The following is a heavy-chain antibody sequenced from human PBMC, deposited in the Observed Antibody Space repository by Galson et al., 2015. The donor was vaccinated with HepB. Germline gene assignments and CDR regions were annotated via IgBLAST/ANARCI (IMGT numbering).Heavy chain of an antibody. CDR2: ISAYNGNT. J-gene: IGHJ6*02. D-gene: IGHD3-22*01. CDR1: GYTFTSYG. V-gene: IGHV1-18*01. Sequence: QSGAEVKKPGESLKVSCKASGYTFTSYGISWVRQAPGQGLEWMGWISAYNGNTNYAQKLQGRVTMTTDTSTSTAYMELRSLRSDDTAVYYCARVMGQLYYYDSSGYSFGRYGMDVWGQGTTVTVSS. CDR3: ARVMGQLYYYDSSGYSFGRYGMDV.